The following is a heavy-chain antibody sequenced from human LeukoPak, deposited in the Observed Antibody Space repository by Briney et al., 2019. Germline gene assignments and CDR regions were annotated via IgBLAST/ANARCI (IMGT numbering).Heavy chain of an antibody. CDR1: GFTFSDYY. D-gene: IGHD6-19*01. CDR3: ARDLHIRGVAGTMGPFDY. CDR2: ISSSGGTI. V-gene: IGHV3-11*01. Sequence: GGSLRLSCAASGFTFSDYYMSWIRQAPGTGLEWVSYISSSGGTIHYADSVKGRFTISRDNAKNSLYLQMSSLRAEDTAVYYCARDLHIRGVAGTMGPFDYWGQGTLVTVSS. J-gene: IGHJ4*02.